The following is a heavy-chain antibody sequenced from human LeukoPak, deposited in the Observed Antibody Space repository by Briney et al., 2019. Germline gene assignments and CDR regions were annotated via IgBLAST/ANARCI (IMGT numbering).Heavy chain of an antibody. Sequence: GGSLRLSCVASGFSFSKYGMPWARQVPGKGLQWLAIIWYDGHNKYYADSVKGRFTISRDNSKNTLFLEMNDLKAEDTAVYYCAREWGLIAVAGGPGYWGQGTLVTVSS. CDR1: GFSFSKYG. D-gene: IGHD2-21*01. CDR3: AREWGLIAVAGGPGY. CDR2: IWYDGHNK. J-gene: IGHJ4*02. V-gene: IGHV3-33*01.